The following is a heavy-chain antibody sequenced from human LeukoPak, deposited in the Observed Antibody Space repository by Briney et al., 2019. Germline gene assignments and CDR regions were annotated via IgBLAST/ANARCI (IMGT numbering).Heavy chain of an antibody. CDR1: GDSVSSTSAA. CDR2: TYYRSKWYN. J-gene: IGHJ6*02. V-gene: IGHV6-1*01. D-gene: IGHD3-10*02. Sequence: SQTLSLTCAISGDSVSSTSAAWNSIRQSPSRGLEWLGRTYYRSKWYNDYALSVKSRITINPDTSNNRFSLQLNSVTTEDTAVYYCARAMFGELPYYYYYGMDVWGQGTTVTVSS. CDR3: ARAMFGELPYYYYYGMDV.